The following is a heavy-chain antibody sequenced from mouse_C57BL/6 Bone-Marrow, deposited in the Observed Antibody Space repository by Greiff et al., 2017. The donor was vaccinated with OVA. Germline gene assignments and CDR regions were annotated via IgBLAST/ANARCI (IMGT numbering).Heavy chain of an antibody. D-gene: IGHD2-2*01. V-gene: IGHV1-74*01. J-gene: IGHJ3*01. CDR3: AMDGYVWFAY. Sequence: QVQLQQPGAELVKPGASVKVSCKASGYTFTSYWLHWVKQRPGQGLQWIGRFHPSDSDTNYNQKFKGKATLTVDKSSSTAYMQLSSLTSEDTAVYYCAMDGYVWFAYWGQGTLVIVSA. CDR2: FHPSDSDT. CDR1: GYTFTSYW.